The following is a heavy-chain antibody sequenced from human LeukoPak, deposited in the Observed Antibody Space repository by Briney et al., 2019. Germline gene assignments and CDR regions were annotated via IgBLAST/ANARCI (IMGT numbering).Heavy chain of an antibody. CDR2: ISSSSAYT. CDR1: GFTLSSHN. CDR3: AGSKSYYDSSGFDS. V-gene: IGHV3-21*01. Sequence: PGGSLRLSCAASGFTLSSHNMNWVRQAPGKGLEWVSYISSSSAYTYYADSVKGRFTISRDNAKSSLYLQMNSLRAEDTAVYYCAGSKSYYDSSGFDSWGQGTLVTVSS. D-gene: IGHD3-22*01. J-gene: IGHJ4*02.